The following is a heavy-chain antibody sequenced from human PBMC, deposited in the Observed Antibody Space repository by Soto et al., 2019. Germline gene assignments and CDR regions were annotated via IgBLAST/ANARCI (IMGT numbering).Heavy chain of an antibody. Sequence: EVQLVESGGGLVKPGGSLRLSCAASGFTFSSYSMNWVRQAPGKGLEWVSSISSSGSYIYYADSVKGRFTISRDNAKNSLYLKMNSLRAEDTAVYYCARGTFYYDSPAYYGSWGQGPVVPVSS. CDR2: ISSSGSYI. CDR1: GFTFSSYS. D-gene: IGHD3-22*01. V-gene: IGHV3-21*01. CDR3: ARGTFYYDSPAYYGS. J-gene: IGHJ5*02.